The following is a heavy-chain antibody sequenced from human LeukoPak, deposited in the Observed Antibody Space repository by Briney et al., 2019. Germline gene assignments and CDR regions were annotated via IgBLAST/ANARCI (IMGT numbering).Heavy chain of an antibody. CDR2: IDSDGIT. J-gene: IGHJ4*02. CDR3: TRDMNFASDY. CDR1: GFTFRRHW. Sequence: GGSLRLSCAASGFTFRRHWMHWVRQAPGKGLVWVSRIDSDGITGYADSVKGRLTISRDNARSTVYLQMNSLRGEDTAVYYCTRDMNFASDYWGQGTLVAVSS. D-gene: IGHD3/OR15-3a*01. V-gene: IGHV3-74*01.